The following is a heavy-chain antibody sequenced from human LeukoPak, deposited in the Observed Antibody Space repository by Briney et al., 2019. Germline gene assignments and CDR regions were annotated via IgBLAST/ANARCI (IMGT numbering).Heavy chain of an antibody. J-gene: IGHJ4*02. Sequence: SETLSLTCAVYGGSFSGYYWSWIRQPPGKGLEWIGEINHSGSTNYNPSLKSRVTISVDTSKNQFSLKLSSVTAADTAVYYCARGKDSYGLYDYWGQGTLVTVSS. CDR1: GGSFSGYY. V-gene: IGHV4-34*01. D-gene: IGHD5-18*01. CDR3: ARGKDSYGLYDY. CDR2: INHSGST.